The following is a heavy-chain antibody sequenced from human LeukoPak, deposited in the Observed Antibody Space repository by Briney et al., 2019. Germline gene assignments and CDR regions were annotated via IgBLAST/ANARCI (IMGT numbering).Heavy chain of an antibody. J-gene: IGHJ4*02. CDR2: ITPIFGTA. Sequence: ASVTVSCKTSGGAFSIYDISWLRQAPGQGLEWMGGITPIFGTANYAQKFQGRVTITAVESMSTAYMELSSLRSEDTAVYYCARGWLAETTVVTPYNYWGQGTLVTVSS. V-gene: IGHV1-69*13. CDR3: ARGWLAETTVVTPYNY. CDR1: GGAFSIYD. D-gene: IGHD4-23*01.